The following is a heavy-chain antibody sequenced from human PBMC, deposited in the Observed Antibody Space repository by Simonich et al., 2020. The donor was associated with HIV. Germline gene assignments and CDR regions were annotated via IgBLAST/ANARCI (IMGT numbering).Heavy chain of an antibody. J-gene: IGHJ5*01. CDR2: MTYYESNK. Sequence: QVQLVESGGGVVQPGRSLRLSCAASGFIFSNYAMHWVRQAPGKEIGWVTVMTYYESNKYYAGSVKGRFTISRDNSKNTLSLQKNSLRVEDTAIYYCAKDDWGSPEGWFDSWGQGTLVTVSS. D-gene: IGHD7-27*01. CDR1: GFIFSNYA. CDR3: AKDDWGSPEGWFDS. V-gene: IGHV3-30*07.